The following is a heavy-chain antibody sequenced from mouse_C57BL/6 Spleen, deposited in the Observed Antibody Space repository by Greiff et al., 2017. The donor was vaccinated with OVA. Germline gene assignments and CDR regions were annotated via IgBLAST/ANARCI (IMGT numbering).Heavy chain of an antibody. CDR1: GYSITSDY. CDR3: ARGPYYYGSSYVGWYFDV. Sequence: VQLKESGPGLAKPSQTLSLTCSVTGYSITSDYWNWIRKFPGNKLEYMGYISYSGSTYYNPSLKSRISITRDTSKNQYYLQLNSVTTEDTATYYCARGPYYYGSSYVGWYFDVWGTGTTVTVSS. CDR2: ISYSGST. J-gene: IGHJ1*03. V-gene: IGHV3-8*01. D-gene: IGHD1-1*01.